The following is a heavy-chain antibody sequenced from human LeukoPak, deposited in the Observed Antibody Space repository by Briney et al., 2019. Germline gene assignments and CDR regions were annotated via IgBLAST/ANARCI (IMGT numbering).Heavy chain of an antibody. CDR1: GFTFSSYG. CDR2: IWYDGSNK. J-gene: IGHJ3*02. V-gene: IGHV3-33*01. CDR3: ARGQQQLASDAFDI. D-gene: IGHD6-13*01. Sequence: PGGSLRLSCAASGFTFSSYGMHWVRQAPGKGLEWVAVIWYDGSNKYYADSVKGRFTISRDNSKNTLYLQMNSLRAEDTAVYYCARGQQQLASDAFDIWGQGTTVTVSS.